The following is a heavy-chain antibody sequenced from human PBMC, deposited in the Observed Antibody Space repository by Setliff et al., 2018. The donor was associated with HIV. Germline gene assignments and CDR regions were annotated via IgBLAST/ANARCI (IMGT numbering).Heavy chain of an antibody. D-gene: IGHD2-2*03. CDR1: GDSMNSVSYS. CDR3: ARAKTIGSSALFLDP. CDR2: VYARGSA. V-gene: IGHV4-61*09. Sequence: PSETLSLTCTVSGDSMNSVSYSWAWLRQSAGKGPEWIGHVYARGSANYNPSLTSRVTISVPTSKNQFSLNLNSVTAADTATYYCARAKTIGSSALFLDPWGQGTQVTVSS. J-gene: IGHJ5*02.